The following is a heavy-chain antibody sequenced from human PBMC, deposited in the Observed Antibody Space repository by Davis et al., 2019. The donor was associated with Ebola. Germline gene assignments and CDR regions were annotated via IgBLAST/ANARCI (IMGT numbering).Heavy chain of an antibody. CDR2: INTDTRNP. CDR1: GYTFTDYP. D-gene: IGHD2-15*01. Sequence: AASVKVSCKASGYTFTDYPINWVRQAPGQGLEWLGWINTDTRNPTYGQGFTGRFVFSLDTSVSTAYLQISSLEAEDTAVYYCARARYCSGGRCYSTDWGQGTLVTVSS. CDR3: ARARYCSGGRCYSTD. J-gene: IGHJ4*02. V-gene: IGHV7-4-1*02.